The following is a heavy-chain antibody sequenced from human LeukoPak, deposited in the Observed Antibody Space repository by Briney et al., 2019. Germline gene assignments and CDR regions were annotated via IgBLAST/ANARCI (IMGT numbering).Heavy chain of an antibody. CDR3: ASEPVLYQFEY. J-gene: IGHJ4*02. D-gene: IGHD2-2*01. V-gene: IGHV3-7*01. Sequence: GGSLRLSCVASGFTFSNNWMSWVRQAPGKGLELVANIKQDGSEKYYVDSVKGRFTISRDNAKNSLYLQMNTLRAEDTGAYYCASEPVLYQFEYWGQGTLVTVSS. CDR1: GFTFSNNW. CDR2: IKQDGSEK.